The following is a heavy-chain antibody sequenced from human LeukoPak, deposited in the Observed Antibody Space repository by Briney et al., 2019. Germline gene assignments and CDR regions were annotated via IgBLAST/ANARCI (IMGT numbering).Heavy chain of an antibody. J-gene: IGHJ4*02. D-gene: IGHD3-16*02. CDR2: ISSSSTYI. Sequence: PGGSLRLSCAASGFTFSYYSMNWVRQAPGKGLEWVSSISSSSTYIYYADSLKGRFTISRDNAKNSLYLQMNSLRAEDTAVYYCARDPSWGDYVWGSYPASPFDYWGQGTLVTVSS. CDR1: GFTFSYYS. CDR3: ARDPSWGDYVWGSYPASPFDY. V-gene: IGHV3-21*01.